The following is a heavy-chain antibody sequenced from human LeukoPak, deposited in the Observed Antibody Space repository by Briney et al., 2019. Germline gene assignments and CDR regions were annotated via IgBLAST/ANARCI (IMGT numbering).Heavy chain of an antibody. J-gene: IGHJ3*02. CDR3: ARLDYSSSLYDAFDI. Sequence: KSSETLSLTCAVYGGSFSGYYWSWIRQPPGKGLEWIGEISYSGSTNYNPSLKSRVTISVDTSKNQFSLKLSSVTAADTAVYYCARLDYSSSLYDAFDIWGQGTMVTVSS. CDR1: GGSFSGYY. D-gene: IGHD6-13*01. CDR2: ISYSGST. V-gene: IGHV4-34*01.